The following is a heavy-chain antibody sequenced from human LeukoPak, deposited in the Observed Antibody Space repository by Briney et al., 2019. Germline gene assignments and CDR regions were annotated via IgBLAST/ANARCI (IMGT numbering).Heavy chain of an antibody. Sequence: SETLSLTCAVYGGSFSGYYWSWIRQPPGKGLEWIGEINHSGSTNYNPSLKSRVTISVDTSKNQFSLKLSSVTAADTAVYYCASTGTHYFDSSGYPIFPYFDYWGQGTLLTVSS. CDR2: INHSGST. CDR1: GGSFSGYY. CDR3: ASTGTHYFDSSGYPIFPYFDY. J-gene: IGHJ4*02. V-gene: IGHV4-34*01. D-gene: IGHD3-22*01.